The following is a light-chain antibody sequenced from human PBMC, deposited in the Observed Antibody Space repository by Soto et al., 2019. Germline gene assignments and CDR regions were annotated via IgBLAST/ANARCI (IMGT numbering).Light chain of an antibody. CDR2: GAS. J-gene: IGKJ1*01. Sequence: EIVMTQSPATLSVSPGERATLSCRASQSVSSNLAWYQQKPGQAPRLLIYGASTRATGIPARFSGSGSGTEFTLTRSSLQSEAFAFYYCQQYNNWPPRGTFGQGTKVEIK. CDR1: QSVSSN. CDR3: QQYNNWPPRGT. V-gene: IGKV3-15*01.